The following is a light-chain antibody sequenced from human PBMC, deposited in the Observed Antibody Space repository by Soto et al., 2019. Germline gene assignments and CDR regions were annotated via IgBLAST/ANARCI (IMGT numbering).Light chain of an antibody. CDR2: DVS. CDR1: SSDVGSYNY. V-gene: IGLV2-11*01. CDR3: CSYSGSDSLL. Sequence: QSVLTQPRSVSGSPGESVTISCSGTSSDVGSYNYVSWYQQYPGKAPKVMIYDVSERPSEVPVRFSGSKSGNTASLTISGLQAGDEAEYFCCSYSGSDSLLFGGGTKLTVL. J-gene: IGLJ3*02.